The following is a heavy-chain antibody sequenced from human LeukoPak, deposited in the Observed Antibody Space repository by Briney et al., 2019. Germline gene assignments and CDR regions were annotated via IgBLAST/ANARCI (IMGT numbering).Heavy chain of an antibody. J-gene: IGHJ5*02. CDR1: EFTFNNFA. Sequence: PGGSLTLSCVGSEFTFNNFAINWVRQAPGKGLEWVAAASASIAATYHADSVRGRFTISRDNSKNTMYLQMNFLIDEDTAIYYCAACSASCLRYGLGPWGQGSLVTVSS. D-gene: IGHD2-2*01. CDR2: ASASIAAT. V-gene: IGHV3-23*01. CDR3: AACSASCLRYGLGP.